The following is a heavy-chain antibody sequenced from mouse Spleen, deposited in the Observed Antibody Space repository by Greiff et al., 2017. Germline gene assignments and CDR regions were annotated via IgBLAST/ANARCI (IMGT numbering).Heavy chain of an antibody. CDR1: GYTFTSYW. CDR2: IYPSDSYT. J-gene: IGHJ3*01. Sequence: QVQLQQSGAELVRPGASVKLSCKASGYTFTSYWINWVKQRPGQGLEWIGNIYPSDSYTNYNQKFKDKATLTVDKSSSTAYMQLSSPTSEDSAVYYCSYGYAFAYWGQGTLVTVSA. V-gene: IGHV1-69*02. D-gene: IGHD2-2*01. CDR3: SYGYAFAY.